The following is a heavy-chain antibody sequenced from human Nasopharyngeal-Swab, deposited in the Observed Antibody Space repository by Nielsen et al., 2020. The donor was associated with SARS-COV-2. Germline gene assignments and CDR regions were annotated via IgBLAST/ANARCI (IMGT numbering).Heavy chain of an antibody. CDR3: ARRAARDGYNYEVDP. D-gene: IGHD5-24*01. Sequence: GESLKISCMASGYSFVNHWIGWVRQKPGKGLEWMGMVYPGNSEVAYSPSFQGQVTISADKSMNTAYLQWTSLRASDTAVYFCARRAARDGYNYEVDPWGQGTLVTVSS. CDR2: VYPGNSEV. V-gene: IGHV5-51*01. J-gene: IGHJ5*02. CDR1: GYSFVNHW.